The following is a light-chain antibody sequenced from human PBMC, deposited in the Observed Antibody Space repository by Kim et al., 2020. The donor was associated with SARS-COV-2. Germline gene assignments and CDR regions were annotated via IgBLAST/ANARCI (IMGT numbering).Light chain of an antibody. CDR1: QSVSNSY. CDR3: QQYGNSPHT. Sequence: SPGERATLACRASQSVSNSYLAWYQQKPGQAPRLLIYGASSRATGVPDRFSGSGSGTDFTLTITRLEPEDFAVYYCQQYGNSPHTFGQGTKVDIK. CDR2: GAS. J-gene: IGKJ1*01. V-gene: IGKV3-20*01.